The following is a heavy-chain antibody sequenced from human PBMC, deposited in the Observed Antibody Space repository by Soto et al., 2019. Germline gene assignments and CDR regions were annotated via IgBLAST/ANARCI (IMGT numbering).Heavy chain of an antibody. CDR2: IHYSRGT. V-gene: IGHV4-30-4*01. CDR3: ARAFGSSGYDY. Sequence: SETLSLTCTVSGGSTSSVDYYWSWIRQPPGKGLEWVGHIHYSRGTDYNPSLKSRLTISLDTSKNLFSLKLGSVTVADTAVYYCARAFGSSGYDYWGQGTLVTVSA. D-gene: IGHD3-22*01. CDR1: GGSTSSVDYY. J-gene: IGHJ4*02.